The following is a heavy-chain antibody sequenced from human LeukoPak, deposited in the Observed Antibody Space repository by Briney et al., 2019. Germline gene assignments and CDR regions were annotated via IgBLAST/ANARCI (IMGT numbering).Heavy chain of an antibody. J-gene: IGHJ6*03. CDR2: ISSSSSYI. CDR1: GFTFRSYS. CDR3: ARDGSCSSTSCSYYYYYYYMDV. V-gene: IGHV3-21*01. D-gene: IGHD2-2*01. Sequence: PGGTLRLSCAASGFTFRSYSIDWGRQAPAKGRQWISSISSSSSYIHYADSVKGRFTISRDNAKNSLYLQMNSLRAEDTAVYYCARDGSCSSTSCSYYYYYYYMDVWGKGTTVTVSS.